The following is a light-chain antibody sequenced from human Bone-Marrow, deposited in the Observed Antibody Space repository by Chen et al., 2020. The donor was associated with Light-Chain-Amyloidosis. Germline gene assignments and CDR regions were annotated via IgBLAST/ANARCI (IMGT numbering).Light chain of an antibody. V-gene: IGLV3-25*03. CDR2: RDT. CDR3: QSADSSGTYEVI. Sequence: SYGLTPPPSGSVSPGQTARITCSGDDLPTKYAYWYQQKPGQAPVLVIHRDTERPSGISERFSGSSSGTTATLTISGVQAEDEADYHCQSADSSGTYEVIFGGGTKLTVL. J-gene: IGLJ2*01. CDR1: DLPTKY.